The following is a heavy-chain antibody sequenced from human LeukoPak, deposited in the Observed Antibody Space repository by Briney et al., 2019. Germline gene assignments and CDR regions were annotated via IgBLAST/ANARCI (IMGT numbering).Heavy chain of an antibody. CDR2: ITRSSTYT. D-gene: IGHD6-6*01. V-gene: IGHV3-11*06. CDR1: GFTFSDYY. CDR3: ARVPLYSSSSFRYFDY. J-gene: IGHJ4*02. Sequence: GGSLRLSCAASGFTFSDYYMTWIRQAPGKGLEWVSHITRSSTYTNYADSVKGRFTISRDNAKNSLYLQLNSLRAEDTAVYYCARVPLYSSSSFRYFDYWGQGTLVTVSS.